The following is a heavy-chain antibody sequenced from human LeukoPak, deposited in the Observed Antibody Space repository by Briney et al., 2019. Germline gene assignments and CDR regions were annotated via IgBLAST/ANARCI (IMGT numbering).Heavy chain of an antibody. CDR2: TYYRSKWYN. CDR3: ARKVTVANGGAFDI. V-gene: IGHV6-1*01. CDR1: GDSVSSNSAA. J-gene: IGHJ3*02. D-gene: IGHD6-19*01. Sequence: SQTLSLTCAISGDSVSSNSAAWNWIRQSPSRGLEWLGRTYYRSKWYNDYAVSVKSRITISPDTSKNQFSLQLNSVTPEDTAVYYCARKVTVANGGAFDIWGQGTMVTVSS.